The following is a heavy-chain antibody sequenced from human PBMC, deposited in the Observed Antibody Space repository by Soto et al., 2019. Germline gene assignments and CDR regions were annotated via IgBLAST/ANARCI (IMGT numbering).Heavy chain of an antibody. Sequence: GGSLRLSCTASGFTFSSYGMGWVRQAPGKGLQWVSTIRGDGGQTHYTDSVKGRFSISRDNSKNTVYLQMDSLRAEDTAMYFCARDVGLDSDDFFAYWGQGTQVTV. CDR1: GFTFSSYG. CDR3: ARDVGLDSDDFFAY. CDR2: IRGDGGQT. D-gene: IGHD3-9*01. V-gene: IGHV3-23*01. J-gene: IGHJ4*02.